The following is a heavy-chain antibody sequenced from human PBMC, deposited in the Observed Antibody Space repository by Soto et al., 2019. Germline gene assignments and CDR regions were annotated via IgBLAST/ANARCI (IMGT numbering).Heavy chain of an antibody. J-gene: IGHJ6*02. Sequence: GGSMEGSRKASCFNFFSYSISWGRQAPGQGLEWMGRINADYGNTQYAQKFRGRVTMTTDTSTTTVYMELTNLRSDDTAVYYCARCIQGDYYYGLDVWGQGTTVTVSS. CDR3: ARCIQGDYYYGLDV. CDR2: INADYGNT. D-gene: IGHD5-18*01. V-gene: IGHV1-18*01. CDR1: CFNFFSYS.